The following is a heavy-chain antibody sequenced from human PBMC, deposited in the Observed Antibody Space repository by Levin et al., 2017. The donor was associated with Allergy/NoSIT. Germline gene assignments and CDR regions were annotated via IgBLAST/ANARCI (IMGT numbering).Heavy chain of an antibody. J-gene: IGHJ4*01. Sequence: NAGGSLRLSCEASGLSFSDAWLTWVRQAPGKGLEWVGHITSKVDGGTTVYSSLVKGRFSISRDDLKNTVFLQMNSLKTEDTAVYYCATGKIVGDCWGQGTLVTVSS. CDR3: ATGKIVGDC. D-gene: IGHD1-26*01. CDR2: ITSKVDGGTT. V-gene: IGHV3-15*01. CDR1: GLSFSDAW.